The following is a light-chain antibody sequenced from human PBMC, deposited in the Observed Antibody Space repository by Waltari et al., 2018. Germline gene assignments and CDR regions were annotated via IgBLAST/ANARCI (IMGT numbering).Light chain of an antibody. CDR3: TSYTSSTTWV. CDR2: EVS. CDR1: SSDVGSYNF. J-gene: IGLJ3*02. Sequence: QSALTQPASVSGSPGQSITISCIGTSSDVGSYNFVSWYQQHPGKAPNPMMCEVSNRPSGVLNRVSGSKSGNTASLTISGLQAEDEADYYCTSYTSSTTWVFGGGTKLTVL. V-gene: IGLV2-14*01.